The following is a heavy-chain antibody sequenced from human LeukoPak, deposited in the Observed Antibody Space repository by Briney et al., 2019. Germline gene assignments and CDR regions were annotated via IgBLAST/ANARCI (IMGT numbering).Heavy chain of an antibody. CDR1: GYTFTGYY. J-gene: IGHJ4*02. V-gene: IGHV1-2*04. CDR3: ARGFYGSGSYYNLDY. Sequence: ASVKVSCKASGYTFTGYYMHWVRQAPGQGLEWMGWINPNSGGTNYAQKFQGWVTMTRDTSISTAYMELSRLRSDDTAVYYCARGFYGSGSYYNLDYWGQGTLVTVSS. D-gene: IGHD3-10*01. CDR2: INPNSGGT.